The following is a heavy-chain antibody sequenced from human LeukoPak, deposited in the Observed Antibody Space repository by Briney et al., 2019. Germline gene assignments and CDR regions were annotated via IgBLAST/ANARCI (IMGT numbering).Heavy chain of an antibody. CDR1: GFTFSSYA. V-gene: IGHV3-30*04. Sequence: GGSLRLSCAASGFTFSSYAMHWVRQAPGKGLEWVAVISYDGGNKYYADSVKGRFTISRDNSKNTLYLQMNSLRAEDTAVYYCARDLRAAADYFDYWGQGTLVTVSS. J-gene: IGHJ4*02. CDR2: ISYDGGNK. CDR3: ARDLRAAADYFDY. D-gene: IGHD6-13*01.